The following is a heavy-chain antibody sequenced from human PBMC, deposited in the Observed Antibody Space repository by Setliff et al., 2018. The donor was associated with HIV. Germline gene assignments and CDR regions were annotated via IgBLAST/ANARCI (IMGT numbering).Heavy chain of an antibody. CDR3: ARGYCSGGNCYYENAFDT. CDR2: INPNSGGP. J-gene: IGHJ3*02. D-gene: IGHD2-15*01. CDR1: GYTFTGHY. V-gene: IGHV1-2*02. Sequence: ASVKVSCKASGYTFTGHYMHWVRQAPGQGPEWMGWINPNSGGPKYAQKFQGRVTITRDTSMTTAYMELNRLTSDDTAVYYCARGYCSGGNCYYENAFDTWGQGTMVTVSS.